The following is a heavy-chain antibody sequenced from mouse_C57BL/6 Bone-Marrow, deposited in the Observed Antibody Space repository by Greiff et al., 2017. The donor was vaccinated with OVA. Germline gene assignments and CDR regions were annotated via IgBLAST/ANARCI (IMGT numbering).Heavy chain of an antibody. Sequence: EVQVVESGGGLVKPGGSLKLSCAASGFTFSSYAMSWVRQTPEKRLEWVATISDGGSYTYYPDNVKGRFTISRDNAKNNLYLQMSHLKSEDTAMYYCARDNDEGAWFAYWGQGTLVTVSA. CDR2: ISDGGSYT. V-gene: IGHV5-4*01. D-gene: IGHD2-3*01. CDR1: GFTFSSYA. CDR3: ARDNDEGAWFAY. J-gene: IGHJ3*01.